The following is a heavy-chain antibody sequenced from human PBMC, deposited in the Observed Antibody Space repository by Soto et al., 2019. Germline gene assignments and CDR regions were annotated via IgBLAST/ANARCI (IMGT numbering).Heavy chain of an antibody. V-gene: IGHV4-31*03. J-gene: IGHJ6*02. CDR3: ARDNRGYRRGYYYYGMDV. CDR1: GGSLSSGGYY. D-gene: IGHD5-12*01. CDR2: IYYSGST. Sequence: PSETLSLTCTVSGGSLSSGGYYWSWIRQHPGKGLEWIGYIYYSGSTYYNPSLKSRVTISVDTSKNQFSLKLSSVTAADTAVYYCARDNRGYRRGYYYYGMDVWGQGTTVTVSS.